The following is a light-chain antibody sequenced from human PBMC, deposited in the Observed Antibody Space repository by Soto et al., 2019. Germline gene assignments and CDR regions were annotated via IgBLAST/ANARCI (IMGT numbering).Light chain of an antibody. V-gene: IGKV3-15*01. J-gene: IGKJ1*01. CDR1: QSVSSN. CDR3: QQYNNWWT. Sequence: EIVMTQSPATLSVSPGERATLSCRASQSVSSNLAWYRQKPGQAPRLLIYGASTRATGIPARFSGSGSGTEFTLTISSLQSEDFAVYYCQQYNNWWTFGQGTK. CDR2: GAS.